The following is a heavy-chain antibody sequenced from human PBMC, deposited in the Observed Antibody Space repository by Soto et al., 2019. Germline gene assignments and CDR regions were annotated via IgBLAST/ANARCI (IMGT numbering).Heavy chain of an antibody. V-gene: IGHV4-4*02. Sequence: SETLSLTCAVSSGSISSSNWWSWVRQPPGKGLEWIGEIYHSGSTNYNPSLKSRVTISVDKSKNQFSLKLSSVTAADTAVYYCAGRYSGYDNYYYYYMDVWGKGTTVTVSS. D-gene: IGHD5-12*01. CDR3: AGRYSGYDNYYYYYMDV. J-gene: IGHJ6*03. CDR2: IYHSGST. CDR1: SGSISSSNW.